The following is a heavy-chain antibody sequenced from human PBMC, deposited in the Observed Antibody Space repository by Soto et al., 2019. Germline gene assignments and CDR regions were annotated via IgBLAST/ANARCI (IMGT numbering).Heavy chain of an antibody. V-gene: IGHV3-15*01. Sequence: LRLSCAASNFTFHYAWMSWVRQAPGKGLEWVGRIKATAYGGTTDYAASVKGRFVISRDDSKDMLYLQMNSLKREDTARYYCATDDTSGYYFHTWGLGTMVTVSS. CDR3: ATDDTSGYYFHT. CDR1: NFTFHYAW. CDR2: IKATAYGGTT. D-gene: IGHD3-22*01. J-gene: IGHJ4*02.